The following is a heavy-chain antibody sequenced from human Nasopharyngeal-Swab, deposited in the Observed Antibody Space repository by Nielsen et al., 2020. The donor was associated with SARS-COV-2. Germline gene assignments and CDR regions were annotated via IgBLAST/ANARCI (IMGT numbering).Heavy chain of an antibody. CDR1: GYTFTSYG. D-gene: IGHD3-9*01. V-gene: IGHV1-18*01. CDR3: ARAQRGRYFDWEGLGVTDY. Sequence: ASVKVSCKASGYTFTSYGISWVRQAPGQGLEWMGWISGYNGNTNYAQKLQGRVTMTTDTSTSTAYMELRSLRSDDTAVYYCARAQRGRYFDWEGLGVTDYWGQGTLVTVSS. J-gene: IGHJ4*02. CDR2: ISGYNGNT.